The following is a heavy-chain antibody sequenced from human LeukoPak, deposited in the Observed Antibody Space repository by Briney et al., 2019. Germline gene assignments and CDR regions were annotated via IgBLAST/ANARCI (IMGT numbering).Heavy chain of an antibody. V-gene: IGHV4-34*01. Sequence: SETLSLTCAVYGGSFSGYYWSWIRQPPGKGLEWIGEINHRGSTNYNPSLKSRVTISVDTSKNQFSLKVSSVTAADTAVYYCATGGARSGHNNYYYYMDVWGKGTTVTVSS. CDR2: INHRGST. CDR1: GGSFSGYY. CDR3: ATGGARSGHNNYYYYMDV. D-gene: IGHD3-3*01. J-gene: IGHJ6*03.